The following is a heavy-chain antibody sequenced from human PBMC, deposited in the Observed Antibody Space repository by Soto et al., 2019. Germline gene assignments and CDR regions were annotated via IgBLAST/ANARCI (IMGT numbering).Heavy chain of an antibody. CDR2: INAGNGNT. J-gene: IGHJ4*02. CDR3: ARYYYGSGSSLLDY. V-gene: IGHV1-3*01. D-gene: IGHD3-10*01. Sequence: QVQLVQSGAEVKKPGASVKVSCKASGYTFTSYAMHWVRQAPGQRLEWMGWINAGNGNTKYSQKFQGRVTITRDTSGRTAYMELSSLRSEDTAVYYCARYYYGSGSSLLDYWGQGTLVTVSS. CDR1: GYTFTSYA.